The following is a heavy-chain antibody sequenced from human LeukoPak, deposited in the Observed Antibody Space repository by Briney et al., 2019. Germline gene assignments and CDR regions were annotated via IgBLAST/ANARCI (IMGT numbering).Heavy chain of an antibody. Sequence: SETLSLTCTVSGDSISSYYWSWIRQPPGKGLEWIGYIYYSGSTNYNPSLKSRVTISVDTSKNQFSLKLSSVTAADTAVYYCARESTRSWDYYFDYWGQGTLVTVSS. CDR2: IYYSGST. J-gene: IGHJ4*02. V-gene: IGHV4-59*01. D-gene: IGHD6-13*01. CDR1: GDSISSYY. CDR3: ARESTRSWDYYFDY.